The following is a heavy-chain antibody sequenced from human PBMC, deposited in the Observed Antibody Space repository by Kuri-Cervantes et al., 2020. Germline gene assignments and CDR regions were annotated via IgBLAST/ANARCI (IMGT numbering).Heavy chain of an antibody. D-gene: IGHD1-14*01. J-gene: IGHJ3*02. CDR2: ISSSGSTI. Sequence: GGSLRLSCAASGFTFSDYYMSWFRQAPGKGLEWVSYISSSGSTIYYADSVKGRFTISRDNAKNSLYLQMNSLRAEDTAVYYCAKDLTPGGGDAFDIWGQGTMVTVSS. CDR1: GFTFSDYY. CDR3: AKDLTPGGGDAFDI. V-gene: IGHV3-11*01.